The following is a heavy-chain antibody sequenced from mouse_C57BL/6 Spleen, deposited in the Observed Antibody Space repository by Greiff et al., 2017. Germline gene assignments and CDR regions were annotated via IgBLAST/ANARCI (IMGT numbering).Heavy chain of an antibody. CDR1: GYTFTSYW. J-gene: IGHJ1*03. D-gene: IGHD1-1*01. CDR2: IDPSDSET. Sequence: QVQLQQPGAELVRPGSSVKLSCKASGYTFTSYWMHWVKQRPIQGLEWIGNIDPSDSETHYNQKFKDKATLTVDKSSSTAYMQLSSLTSEDSAVYYCARGAGSSYWYFDVWGTGTTVTVYS. CDR3: ARGAGSSYWYFDV. V-gene: IGHV1-52*01.